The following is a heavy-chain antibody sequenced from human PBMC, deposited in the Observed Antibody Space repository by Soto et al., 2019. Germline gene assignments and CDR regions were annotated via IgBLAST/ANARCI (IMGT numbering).Heavy chain of an antibody. J-gene: IGHJ6*02. V-gene: IGHV1-69*13. D-gene: IGHD6-13*01. Sequence: SVKVSCKASGGTFSSYAISWVRQAPGQGLEWMGGIIPIFGTANYAQKFQGRVTITADESTSTAYMELSSLRSEDTAVYYCALYSSPVPFLPYSSGMDVWGQGTPAPVSS. CDR1: GGTFSSYA. CDR2: IIPIFGTA. CDR3: ALYSSPVPFLPYSSGMDV.